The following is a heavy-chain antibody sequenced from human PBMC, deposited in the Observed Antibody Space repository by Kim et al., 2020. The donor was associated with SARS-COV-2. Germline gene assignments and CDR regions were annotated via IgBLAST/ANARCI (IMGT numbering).Heavy chain of an antibody. CDR3: AKPITATTGTFDY. CDR1: GFTFSNYA. Sequence: GGSLRLSCAASGFTFSNYAMSWVRQAPGKGLEWVSAITGTGVTTYYADSVKGRFTISRDNSKNTLYLHVNSMRVEDTAVYYCAKPITATTGTFDYWGQGTLVTVSS. J-gene: IGHJ4*02. V-gene: IGHV3-23*01. CDR2: ITGTGVTT. D-gene: IGHD1-1*01.